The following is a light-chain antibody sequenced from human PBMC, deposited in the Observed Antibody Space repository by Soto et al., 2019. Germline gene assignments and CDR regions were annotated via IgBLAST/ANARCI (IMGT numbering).Light chain of an antibody. CDR1: QSVRSER. CDR2: DAS. CDR3: QQYGSSPFT. Sequence: EIVLTQSPDTLSLSPGERATLSCRASQSVRSERLAWYQQKPGQAPRLVIFDASTRATGIPERFSGSGSGTDFTLTISRLEPEDFAVYYCQQYGSSPFTFGQGTRLEIK. J-gene: IGKJ5*01. V-gene: IGKV3-20*01.